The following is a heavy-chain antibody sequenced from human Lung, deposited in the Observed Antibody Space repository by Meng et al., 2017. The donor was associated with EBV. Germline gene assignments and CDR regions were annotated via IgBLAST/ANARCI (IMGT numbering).Heavy chain of an antibody. CDR2: IYHSGST. V-gene: IGHV4-4*02. J-gene: IGHJ4*02. CDR1: GGSISSSNW. Sequence: QAQPQDSGPGLVTPSGTLSLPCGVPGGSISSSNWWSWVRQPPGKGLEWIGEIYHSGSTNYNPSLKSRVTISVDKSKNQFSLKLSSVTAADTAVYYCARARSIAAAVIDYWGQGTLVTVSS. D-gene: IGHD6-13*01. CDR3: ARARSIAAAVIDY.